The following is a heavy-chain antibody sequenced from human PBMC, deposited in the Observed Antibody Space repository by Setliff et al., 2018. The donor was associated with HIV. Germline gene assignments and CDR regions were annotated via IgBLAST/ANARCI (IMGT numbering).Heavy chain of an antibody. Sequence: ASVKVSCKASGYSPTSYSINWVRQAPGQGLEWMGYINTNTGNPTYAQGFTGRFVFSVDTPVSTAYLQIFSLKTEDTAVYYCTRDHTPPPNYDFWSGQIDLRNIFYYMDVWGTGSPVTVSS. CDR3: TRDHTPPPNYDFWSGQIDLRNIFYYMDV. CDR1: GYSPTSYS. J-gene: IGHJ6*03. CDR2: INTNTGNP. V-gene: IGHV7-4-1*01. D-gene: IGHD3-3*01.